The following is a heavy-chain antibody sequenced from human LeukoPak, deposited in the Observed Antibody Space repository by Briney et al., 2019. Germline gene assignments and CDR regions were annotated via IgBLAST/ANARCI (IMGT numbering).Heavy chain of an antibody. CDR1: EFTVSTNY. CDR3: ARDPSSSWYQYLDL. V-gene: IGHV3-66*01. CDR2: IYSGGNA. J-gene: IGHJ2*01. D-gene: IGHD6-13*01. Sequence: GGSLRLSCAASEFTVSTNYMSWVRQAPGKGLEWVSVIYSGGNAYYADSVKGRFTISRDNSKNTVYLLMNSLRAEDTAVYYCARDPSSSWYQYLDLWGRGTLVTVSS.